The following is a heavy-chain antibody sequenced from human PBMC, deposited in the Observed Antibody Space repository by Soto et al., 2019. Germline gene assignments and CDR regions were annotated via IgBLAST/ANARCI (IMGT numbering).Heavy chain of an antibody. J-gene: IGHJ6*03. CDR1: GFTFDDYA. CDR3: AKSGCSGGSCYSPYYYYYMDV. V-gene: IGHV3-9*01. Sequence: PGGSLRLSCAASGFTFDDYAMHWVRQAPGKGLEWVSGISWNSGSIGYADSVKGRFTISRDNAKNSLYLQMNSLRAEDTALYYCAKSGCSGGSCYSPYYYYYMDVWGKGTTVTVSS. D-gene: IGHD2-15*01. CDR2: ISWNSGSI.